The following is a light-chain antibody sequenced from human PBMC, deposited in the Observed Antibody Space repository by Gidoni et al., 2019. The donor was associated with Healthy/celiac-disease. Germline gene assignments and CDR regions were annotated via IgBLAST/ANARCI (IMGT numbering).Light chain of an antibody. CDR3: MQDIQTPWT. V-gene: IGKV2-28*01. CDR2: LGS. J-gene: IGKJ1*01. CDR1: QSLLNSNSYNY. Sequence: DIVMTQSPPSLPVTPGEPASISCRSSQSLLNSNSYNYLDWYLQKPGQSPQPLIYLGSNRASGVPARFSGSGSGTDFTLNISRVEAEDVGVYYCMQDIQTPWTFGQGTKVEIK.